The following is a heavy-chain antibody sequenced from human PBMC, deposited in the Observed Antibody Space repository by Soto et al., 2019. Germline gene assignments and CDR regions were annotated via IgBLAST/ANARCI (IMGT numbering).Heavy chain of an antibody. CDR2: IWYDGSNK. CDR1: GFTFSSYG. V-gene: IGHV3-33*01. J-gene: IGHJ4*02. CDR3: ARSEWLVRPVDY. Sequence: GGSLRLSCAASGFTFSSYGIYWVRQAPGKGLEWVAVIWYDGSNKYYADSVKGRFTISRDNSKKTVSLQMNSLRVEDTAIYYCARSEWLVRPVDYWGQGTLVTVSS. D-gene: IGHD6-19*01.